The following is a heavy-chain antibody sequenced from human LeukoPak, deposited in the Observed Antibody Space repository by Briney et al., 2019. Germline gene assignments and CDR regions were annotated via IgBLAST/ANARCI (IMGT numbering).Heavy chain of an antibody. J-gene: IGHJ5*02. CDR1: GFTFSRYA. V-gene: IGHV3-23*01. CDR2: ISDSGGNT. D-gene: IGHD6-6*01. Sequence: GGSLRLSCAASGFTFSRYAMIWVRQAPGKGLEWVSFISDSGGNTYYSDSVKGRFTISRDNSKNTLYLQMNSLKTEDTAVYYCITDRAARSSFVDPWGQGTLVTVSS. CDR3: ITDRAARSSFVDP.